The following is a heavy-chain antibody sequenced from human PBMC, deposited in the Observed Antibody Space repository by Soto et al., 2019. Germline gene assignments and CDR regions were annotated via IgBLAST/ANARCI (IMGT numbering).Heavy chain of an antibody. CDR3: ARDLVKYCSGGSCYIPGV. J-gene: IGHJ6*02. Sequence: SETLSLTCTVSGYSISSGYYWGWIRQPPGKGLEWIGSIYHSGSTYYNPSLKSRVTISVDTSKNQFSLKLSSVTAADTAVYYCARDLVKYCSGGSCYIPGVWGQGTTVTVSS. CDR1: GYSISSGYY. D-gene: IGHD2-15*01. V-gene: IGHV4-38-2*02. CDR2: IYHSGST.